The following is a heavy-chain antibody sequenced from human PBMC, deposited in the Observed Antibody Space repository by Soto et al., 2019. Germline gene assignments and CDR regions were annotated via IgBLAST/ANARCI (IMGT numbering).Heavy chain of an antibody. D-gene: IGHD3-22*01. CDR3: ARQKAWTGEWLSLYAPGMDV. CDR1: GFTFSDYY. Sequence: QVQLVESEGGLVKPGGSLRLSCAASGFTFSDYYMSWIRQAPGKGLEWVSYISSSGSIIYYADSVKGRFTISRDNAKNSLYLQMNSLRAEDTAVYYCARQKAWTGEWLSLYAPGMDVWGQGTTVTVSS. CDR2: ISSSGSII. J-gene: IGHJ6*02. V-gene: IGHV3-11*01.